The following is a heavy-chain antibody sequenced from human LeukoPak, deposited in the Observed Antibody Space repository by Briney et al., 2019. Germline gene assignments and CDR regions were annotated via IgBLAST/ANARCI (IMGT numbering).Heavy chain of an antibody. V-gene: IGHV1-69*05. CDR3: ARDTDYGANFAFDI. J-gene: IGHJ3*02. CDR2: IIPIFGTA. Sequence: SVKVSCKASGGAFSGYAISWVRQAPGQGLEWMGRIIPIFGTANYAQKFQGRVTITTDESTSTAYMELSSLRSEDTAVYYCARDTDYGANFAFDIWGQGTMVTVSS. D-gene: IGHD4/OR15-4a*01. CDR1: GGAFSGYA.